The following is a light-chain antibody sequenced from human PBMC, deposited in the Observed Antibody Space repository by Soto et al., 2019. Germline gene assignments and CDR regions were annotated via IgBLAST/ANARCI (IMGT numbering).Light chain of an antibody. V-gene: IGLV6-57*01. J-gene: IGLJ2*01. CDR1: SGSIASNY. CDR2: EDN. Sequence: NFMLTQPHSVSASPGKTVTISCTRSSGSIASNYVQWYQQRPGSSPTTVIYEDNQRPSGVPDRFSGSIDSSSNSASLTISGLKTEDEADYYCQSYDSSNHAVVFGGGTKLTVL. CDR3: QSYDSSNHAVV.